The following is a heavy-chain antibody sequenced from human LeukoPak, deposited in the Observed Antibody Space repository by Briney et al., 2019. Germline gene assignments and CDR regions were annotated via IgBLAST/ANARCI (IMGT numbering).Heavy chain of an antibody. CDR2: ISGSGGNT. D-gene: IGHD3-3*01. CDR1: GFTFSSYA. CDR3: AKAKITIFGGNDY. Sequence: GRSLRLSCAASGFTFSSYAMHWVRQAPGKGLEWVSAISGSGGNTYYADSVKGRFTISRDNSKNTLYLQMKSLRAEDTAVYYCAKAKITIFGGNDYWGQGTLVTVSS. J-gene: IGHJ4*02. V-gene: IGHV3-23*01.